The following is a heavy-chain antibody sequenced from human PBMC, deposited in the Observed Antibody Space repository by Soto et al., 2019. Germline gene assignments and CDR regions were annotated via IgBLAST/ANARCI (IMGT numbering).Heavy chain of an antibody. CDR2: ISSSSSYI. CDR3: ARVVVVPAAGIHY. CDR1: GFTFSSYS. D-gene: IGHD2-2*01. V-gene: IGHV3-21*01. Sequence: EVQLVESGGGLVKPGGSLRLSCAASGFTFSSYSMNWVRQAPGKGLEWVSSISSSSSYIYYADSVKGRFTISRDNAKNSLYLQINSLRAEDTAVYYCARVVVVPAAGIHYWGQGTLVTVSS. J-gene: IGHJ4*02.